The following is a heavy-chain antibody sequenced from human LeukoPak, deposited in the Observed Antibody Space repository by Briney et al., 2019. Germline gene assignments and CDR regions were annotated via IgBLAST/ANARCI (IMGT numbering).Heavy chain of an antibody. CDR2: IDPSDSYT. D-gene: IGHD2-2*01. Sequence: GESLKTSCKGSGYRFTSFWTSWVRQMPGKGLEWMGKIDPSDSYTNYSPSFQGHVTISADKSISTAYLQWSSLKASDTAMYYCAITYASGLDYWGQGTLVTVSS. CDR1: GYRFTSFW. V-gene: IGHV5-10-1*01. CDR3: AITYASGLDY. J-gene: IGHJ4*02.